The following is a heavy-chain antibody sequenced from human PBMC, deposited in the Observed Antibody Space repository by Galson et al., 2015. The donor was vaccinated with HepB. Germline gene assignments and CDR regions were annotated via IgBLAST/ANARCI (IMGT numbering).Heavy chain of an antibody. V-gene: IGHV3-7*03. D-gene: IGHD3-16*01. Sequence: SLRLSCAASGFTFSDYWMSWVRQAPGKGLEWVANIKEDGSQKYYVDSVKGRFTISRDNAKNSLFLLMNSLRAEDTALYYCARTMGGDYWGQGTQVTVSS. J-gene: IGHJ4*02. CDR2: IKEDGSQK. CDR1: GFTFSDYW. CDR3: ARTMGGDY.